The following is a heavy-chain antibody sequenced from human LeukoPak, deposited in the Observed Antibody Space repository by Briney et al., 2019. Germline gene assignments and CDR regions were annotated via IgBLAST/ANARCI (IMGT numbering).Heavy chain of an antibody. J-gene: IGHJ3*02. D-gene: IGHD6-13*01. CDR2: ISWNSGSI. CDR3: AKVGSSSWVHDAFDI. V-gene: IGHV3-9*01. CDR1: GFTFDDYA. Sequence: GGSLRLSCAASGFTFDDYAMHWVRHAPGKGLEWVSGISWNSGSIGYADSVKGRFTISRDNAKNSLYLQMNSLRAEDTASYYCAKVGSSSWVHDAFDIWGQGTMVTVSS.